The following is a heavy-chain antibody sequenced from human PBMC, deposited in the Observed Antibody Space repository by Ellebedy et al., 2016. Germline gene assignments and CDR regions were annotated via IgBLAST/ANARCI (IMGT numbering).Heavy chain of an antibody. CDR1: GYTFTSYG. D-gene: IGHD3-22*01. Sequence: ASVKVSXXASGYTFTSYGISWVRQAPGQGLEWMGWISAYNGNTNYAQKLQGRVTMTTDTSTSTAYMELRSLRSDDTAVYYCARDPDSSGYYYGDYWGQGTLVTVSS. J-gene: IGHJ4*02. CDR3: ARDPDSSGYYYGDY. CDR2: ISAYNGNT. V-gene: IGHV1-18*01.